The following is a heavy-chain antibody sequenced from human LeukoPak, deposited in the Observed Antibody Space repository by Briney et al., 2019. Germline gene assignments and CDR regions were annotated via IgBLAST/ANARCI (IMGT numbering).Heavy chain of an antibody. CDR3: GRDKVTGGWYFLLYGMER. D-gene: IGHD6-19*01. Sequence: SETLSLTCAVYGGSFSGYYWSWIRQPPGKGLEWIGEINHSGSTNYNPSLKSRVTISVDTSKNQFSLKLSSVTAADTAVYYCGRDKVTGGWYFLLYGMERWGQGTTVTVSS. J-gene: IGHJ6*02. CDR1: GGSFSGYY. V-gene: IGHV4-34*01. CDR2: INHSGST.